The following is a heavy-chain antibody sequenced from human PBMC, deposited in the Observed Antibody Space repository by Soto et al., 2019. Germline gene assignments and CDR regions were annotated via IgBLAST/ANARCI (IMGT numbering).Heavy chain of an antibody. Sequence: EVQLVESGGGLVQPGRSLRLSCAASGFTFDDYAMHWVRQAPGKGLEWVSGISWNSGSIGYADSVKGRFTISRDNAKNSLYLQMNRLRAEDTALYYCAKDTNKDIVVVVADAFDYWGQGTLVTVSS. D-gene: IGHD2-15*01. CDR1: GFTFDDYA. CDR3: AKDTNKDIVVVVADAFDY. J-gene: IGHJ4*02. V-gene: IGHV3-9*01. CDR2: ISWNSGSI.